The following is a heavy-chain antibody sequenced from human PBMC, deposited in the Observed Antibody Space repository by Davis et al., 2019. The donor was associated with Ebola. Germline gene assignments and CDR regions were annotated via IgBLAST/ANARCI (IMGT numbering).Heavy chain of an antibody. CDR1: GFTFSSYA. CDR2: ISYDGSNK. J-gene: IGHJ4*02. Sequence: PGGSLRLSCAASGFTFSSYAMHWVRQAPGKGLEWVAVISYDGSNKYYADSVKARFTISRDNSKNTLYLQMNSLRAEDTAVYYCARDPIALYGDYVQFVYGIDYWSQGTLVTVSS. D-gene: IGHD4-17*01. V-gene: IGHV3-30-3*01. CDR3: ARDPIALYGDYVQFVYGIDY.